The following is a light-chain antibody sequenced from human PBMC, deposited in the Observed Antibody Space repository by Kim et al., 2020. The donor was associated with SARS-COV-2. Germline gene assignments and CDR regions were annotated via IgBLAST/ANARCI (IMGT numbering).Light chain of an antibody. CDR2: WAS. CDR1: QSVFHSSYNKNN. Sequence: DIVMTQSPDSLAVSLGERATINCKSSQSVFHSSYNKNNLAWYQQKPGKPPKLLIYWASTRESGVPDRFSGSGSGTDFTLTISSLQAEDVAVYYCQQCYATPPTFGQGTKVDIK. V-gene: IGKV4-1*01. CDR3: QQCYATPPT. J-gene: IGKJ1*01.